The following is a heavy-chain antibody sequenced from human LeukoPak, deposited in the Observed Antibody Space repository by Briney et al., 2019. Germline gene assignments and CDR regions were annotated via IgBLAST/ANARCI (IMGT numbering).Heavy chain of an antibody. CDR1: GGSFSGYY. CDR2: INHSGST. D-gene: IGHD4-17*01. CDR3: ARIVSYGDYDYYYYYGMDV. V-gene: IGHV4-34*01. Sequence: SETLPLTSAVYGGSFSGYYWSWIRQPPGKGLEWIGEINHSGSTNYNPSLKSRVTISVDTSKNQFSLKLSSVTAADTAVYYCARIVSYGDYDYYYYYGMDVWGQGTTVTVSS. J-gene: IGHJ6*02.